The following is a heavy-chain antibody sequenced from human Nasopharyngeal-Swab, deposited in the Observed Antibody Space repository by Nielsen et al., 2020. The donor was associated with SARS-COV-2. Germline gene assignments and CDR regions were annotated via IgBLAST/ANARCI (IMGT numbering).Heavy chain of an antibody. D-gene: IGHD4-17*01. J-gene: IGHJ4*02. CDR2: ISYDGSNK. Sequence: GESLKISCAASGFTFSSYGMHWVRQAPGKGLEWVAVISYDGSNKYYADSVKGRFTISGDNSKNTLYLQMNSLRAEDTAVYYCAKDETTTGYYFDYWGQGTLVTVSS. V-gene: IGHV3-30*18. CDR3: AKDETTTGYYFDY. CDR1: GFTFSSYG.